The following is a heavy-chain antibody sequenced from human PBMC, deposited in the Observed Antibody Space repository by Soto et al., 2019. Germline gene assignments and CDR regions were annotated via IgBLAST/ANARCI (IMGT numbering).Heavy chain of an antibody. CDR1: GGSISSGGYS. CDR3: ARDQLEGNWFDP. V-gene: IGHV4-30-2*01. CDR2: IYHSGST. D-gene: IGHD1-1*01. Sequence: QLQLQESGSGLVRPSQTLSLTCAVSGGSISSGGYSWNWIRQPPGKDLEWIGYIYHSGSTLYNPSLKRQVTISVDKSKNQFALKLSSVPAADTAVYYCARDQLEGNWFDPWGQGTLVTVSS. J-gene: IGHJ5*02.